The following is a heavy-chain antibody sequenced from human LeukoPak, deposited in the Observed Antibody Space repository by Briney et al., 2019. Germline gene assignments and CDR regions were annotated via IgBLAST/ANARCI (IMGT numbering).Heavy chain of an antibody. CDR2: IYYSGST. J-gene: IGHJ3*02. CDR1: GGSISSSSYY. D-gene: IGHD2-2*02. Sequence: PSETLSLTCTVSGGSISSSSYYWGWIRQPPGKGLEWIGSIYYSGSTYYNPSLKSRVTISVDTSKNQFPLKLSSVTAADTAVYYCARLHHTFDIWGQGTMVTVSS. V-gene: IGHV4-39*01. CDR3: ARLHHTFDI.